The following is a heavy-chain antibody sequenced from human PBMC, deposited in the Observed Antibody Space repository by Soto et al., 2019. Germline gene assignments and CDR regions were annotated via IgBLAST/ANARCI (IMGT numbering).Heavy chain of an antibody. CDR2: IYYSGST. V-gene: IGHV4-31*03. D-gene: IGHD7-27*01. CDR1: GGSISSGGYY. Sequence: SETLSLTCTVSGGSISSGGYYWSWIRQHPGKGMERIGYIYYSGSTYYNPSLKSRVTISVDTSKNQFSLKLSSVTAADTAEYYCARWNWGDSFDIWGQGTMVTVSS. CDR3: ARWNWGDSFDI. J-gene: IGHJ3*02.